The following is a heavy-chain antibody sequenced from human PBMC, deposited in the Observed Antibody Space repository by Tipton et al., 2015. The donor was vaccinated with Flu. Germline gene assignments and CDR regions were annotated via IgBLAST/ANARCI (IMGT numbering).Heavy chain of an antibody. D-gene: IGHD6-13*01. CDR2: INHSGST. J-gene: IGHJ3*02. CDR3: ARLVLDAFDI. Sequence: TLSLTCAVYGGSFSGYYWSWIRQPPGKGLEWIGEINHSGSTNYNPSLKSRVTISVDTSKNQFSLKLSSVTAADTAVYYCARLVLDAFDIWGQGTMVTVSS. V-gene: IGHV4-34*01. CDR1: GGSFSGYY.